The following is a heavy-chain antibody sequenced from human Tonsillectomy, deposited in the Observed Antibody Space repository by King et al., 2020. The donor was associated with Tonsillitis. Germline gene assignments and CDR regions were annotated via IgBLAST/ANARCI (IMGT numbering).Heavy chain of an antibody. CDR1: SGSFSGYY. D-gene: IGHD4-17*01. CDR2: ITDSGGT. V-gene: IGHV4-34*01. Sequence: VQLQQWGAGLLKPSETLSLTCAVYSGSFSGYYWSWIRQPPEKGLEWIGEITDSGGTNYNPSLKSRVSVSVDTSKNQLSLKLRSVTAADTAIYYCTRRITVTYQFDSWGQGTLVTVSS. J-gene: IGHJ4*02. CDR3: TRRITVTYQFDS.